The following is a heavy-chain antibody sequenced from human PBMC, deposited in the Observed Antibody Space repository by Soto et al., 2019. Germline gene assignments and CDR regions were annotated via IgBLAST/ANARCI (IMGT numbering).Heavy chain of an antibody. J-gene: IGHJ4*02. V-gene: IGHV1-18*01. D-gene: IGHD2-15*01. Sequence: QVQLVQSGAEVKKPGASVKVSCKASGYTFASYGISWVRQAPGQGLEWMGWISAYNGKTNYAQKFQGRATMTTATSTSTAYMELRSLRSDDTAVYYCARDTWPEVVVAASFDYWGQGTLVTVSS. CDR3: ARDTWPEVVVAASFDY. CDR2: ISAYNGKT. CDR1: GYTFASYG.